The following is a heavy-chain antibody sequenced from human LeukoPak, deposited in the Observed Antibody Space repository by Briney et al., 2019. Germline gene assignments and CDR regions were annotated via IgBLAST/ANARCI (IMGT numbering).Heavy chain of an antibody. V-gene: IGHV4-34*01. Sequence: SETLSLTCAVYGGSFNGYYWSWIRQPPGKGLEWIGEINHSGSTNYNPSLKSRVTISVDTSKNQFSLKLSSVTAADTAVYYCARKSYDILTGYYYYYYYMDVWGKGTTVTVSS. CDR3: ARKSYDILTGYYYYYYYMDV. CDR1: GGSFNGYY. J-gene: IGHJ6*03. D-gene: IGHD3-9*01. CDR2: INHSGST.